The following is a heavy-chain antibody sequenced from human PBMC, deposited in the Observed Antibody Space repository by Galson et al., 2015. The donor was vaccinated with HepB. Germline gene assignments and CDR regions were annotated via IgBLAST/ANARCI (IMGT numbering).Heavy chain of an antibody. CDR1: GFTFSSYW. Sequence: SLRLSCAASGFTFSSYWMSWVRQAPGKGLEWVANIKQDGGGKYYADSVKGRFTISRDNAKKSLYLQMNSLRVEDTAVYFCARDSSSRGRNDYGDPGVYWGQGTLVTVSS. CDR3: ARDSSSRGRNDYGDPGVY. CDR2: IKQDGGGK. V-gene: IGHV3-7*01. J-gene: IGHJ4*02. D-gene: IGHD4-17*01.